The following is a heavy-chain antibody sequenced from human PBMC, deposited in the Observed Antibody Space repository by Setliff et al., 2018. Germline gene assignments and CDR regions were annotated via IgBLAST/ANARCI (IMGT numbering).Heavy chain of an antibody. J-gene: IGHJ6*03. CDR3: ARVIGYSQGYYYHYMDV. Sequence: TLSLTCNVSGGSISSYSWSWIRQPPGKRLEYIGFLYTSGSTNYNPSLKSRVTMSVDTSKNQLSLKLTFVTAADTAKYYCARVIGYSQGYYYHYMDVWGKGTTVTVSS. V-gene: IGHV4-4*08. CDR1: GGSISSYS. CDR2: LYTSGST. D-gene: IGHD1-1*01.